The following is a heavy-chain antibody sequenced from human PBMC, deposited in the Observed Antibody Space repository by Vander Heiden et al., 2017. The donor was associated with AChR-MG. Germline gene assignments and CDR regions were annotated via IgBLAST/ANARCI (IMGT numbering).Heavy chain of an antibody. Sequence: VQLLESGGGLVQPGGSLRLSCAASGFSLSNYAMSWVRQAPGKGLEWVSAISASGGSTYYADSVEGRFTISRDNSKNTVSLQMNSLSAEDTAVYYCAKRRSGLGRDTEYWGQGTLVTVSS. J-gene: IGHJ4*02. CDR3: AKRRSGLGRDTEY. CDR2: ISASGGST. V-gene: IGHV3-23*01. CDR1: GFSLSNYA. D-gene: IGHD7-27*01.